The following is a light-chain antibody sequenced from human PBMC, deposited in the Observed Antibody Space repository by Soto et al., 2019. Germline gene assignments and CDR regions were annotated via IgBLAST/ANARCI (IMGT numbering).Light chain of an antibody. CDR1: SSDVGAYHS. CDR3: SSFTDTGTVM. J-gene: IGLJ3*02. CDR2: DVS. V-gene: IGLV2-14*03. Sequence: QSVLTQPASVSGSPGQSFTISCTGTSSDVGAYHSVSWYQQHPSKAPKLIIFDVSNRPSGVSDLFSGSKSGNTASQTISGLQAEDEADYYCSSFTDTGTVMFGGGTKLTVL.